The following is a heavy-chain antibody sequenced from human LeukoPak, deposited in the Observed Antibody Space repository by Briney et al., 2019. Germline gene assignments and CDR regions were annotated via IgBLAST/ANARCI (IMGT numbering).Heavy chain of an antibody. CDR3: ARVNCSSTSCYNWFDP. D-gene: IGHD2-2*01. J-gene: IGHJ5*02. Sequence: GASVKVSCKASGYTFTDYHMHWVRQAPGKGLEWMGGFDPEDGETIYAQKFQGRVTMTEDTSTDTAYMELSSLRSEDTAVYYCARVNCSSTSCYNWFDPWGQGTLVTVSS. V-gene: IGHV1-24*01. CDR2: FDPEDGET. CDR1: GYTFTDYH.